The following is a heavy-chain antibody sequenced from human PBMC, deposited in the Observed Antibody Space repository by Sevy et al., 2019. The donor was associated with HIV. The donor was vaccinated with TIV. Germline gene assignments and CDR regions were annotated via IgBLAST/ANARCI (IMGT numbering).Heavy chain of an antibody. CDR3: ARVNKGYDILTGLNYYYYMDV. Sequence: SETLSLTCTVSGGSISSYYWSWIRQPAGKGLEWIGRIYTSGSTNYNPTLKSRVTMSVDTSKNQFSLKLSSVTSADTAVYYCARVNKGYDILTGLNYYYYMDVWGKGTTVTVSS. V-gene: IGHV4-4*07. D-gene: IGHD3-9*01. CDR2: IYTSGST. CDR1: GGSISSYY. J-gene: IGHJ6*03.